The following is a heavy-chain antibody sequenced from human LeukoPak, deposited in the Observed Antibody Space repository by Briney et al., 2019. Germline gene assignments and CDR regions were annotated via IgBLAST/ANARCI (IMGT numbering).Heavy chain of an antibody. D-gene: IGHD1-26*01. Sequence: ASVKVSCKASGYTFTGYYMHWVRQAPGQGLEWMGWINPNSGGTNYAQKFQGRVTMTRDTSISTAYMELSRLRSDDTAVYYCARGSYDRVGATGSADYWGQGTLVTVSS. CDR3: ARGSYDRVGATGSADY. J-gene: IGHJ4*02. CDR1: GYTFTGYY. V-gene: IGHV1-2*02. CDR2: INPNSGGT.